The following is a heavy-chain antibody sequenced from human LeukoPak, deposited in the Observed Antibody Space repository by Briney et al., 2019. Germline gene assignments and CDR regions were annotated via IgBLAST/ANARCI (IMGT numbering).Heavy chain of an antibody. V-gene: IGHV3-30*04. CDR3: ARDDSSSSVGYFDY. J-gene: IGHJ4*02. CDR1: GFTFSSYA. Sequence: GRSLRLSCAASGFTFSSYAMHWVRQAPGKGLEWVAVISYDGRNKYYADSVKGRFTISRDNSKNTLYLQMNSLRAEDTAVYYCARDDSSSSVGYFDYWGQGTLVTVSS. CDR2: ISYDGRNK. D-gene: IGHD6-6*01.